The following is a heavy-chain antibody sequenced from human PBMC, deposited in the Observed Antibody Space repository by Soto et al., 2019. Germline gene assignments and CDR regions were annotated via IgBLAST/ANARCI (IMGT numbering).Heavy chain of an antibody. D-gene: IGHD4-4*01. CDR1: GLTFSRCS. CDR3: ARDLYSNPYYYYYYMDP. CDR2: ISSSSSTI. J-gene: IGHJ6*03. V-gene: IGHV3-48*01. Sequence: PGGSLTLSCPASGLTFSRCSMNCYHQAPGKGLEWVSYISSSSSTIYYADSVKGRFTISRDNAKNSLYLQMNSLRAEDTAVYYCARDLYSNPYYYYYYMDPWGQGTLVTVSS.